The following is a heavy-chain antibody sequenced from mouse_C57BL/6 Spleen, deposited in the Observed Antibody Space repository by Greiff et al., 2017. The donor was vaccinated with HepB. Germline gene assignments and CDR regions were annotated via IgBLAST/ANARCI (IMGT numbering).Heavy chain of an antibody. CDR1: GYAFSSYW. CDR2: IYPGDGDT. J-gene: IGHJ2*01. CDR3: ARKGQLRHLYYFDY. Sequence: VQLQQSGAELVKPGASVKISCKASGYAFSSYWMNWVKQRPGKGLEWIGQIYPGDGDTNYNGKFKGKATLTADKSSSTAYMQLSSLTSEDSAVYFCARKGQLRHLYYFDYWGQGTTLTVSS. V-gene: IGHV1-80*01. D-gene: IGHD3-2*02.